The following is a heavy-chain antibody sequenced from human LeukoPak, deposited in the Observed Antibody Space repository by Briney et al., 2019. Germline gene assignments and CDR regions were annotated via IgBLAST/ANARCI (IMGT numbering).Heavy chain of an antibody. CDR3: ARDKSYGMDV. Sequence: GGSLRLSCAASGFTFSSYSMNWVRQAPGKGLEWVSYISSSSSTIYYADSVKGRFTISRDNAKNSLYLQMNSLRAEGTAVYYCARDKSYGMDVWGQGTTVTVSS. CDR2: ISSSSSTI. J-gene: IGHJ6*02. V-gene: IGHV3-48*01. CDR1: GFTFSSYS.